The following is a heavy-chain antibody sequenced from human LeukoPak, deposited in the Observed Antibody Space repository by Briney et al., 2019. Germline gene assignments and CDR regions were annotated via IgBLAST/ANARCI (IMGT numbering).Heavy chain of an antibody. CDR1: GFPFSSYE. CDR2: INWNGGSR. V-gene: IGHV3-20*04. Sequence: GGSLRLSCAASGFPFSSYEMNWVRQAPGKGLEWVSGINWNGGSRDYGDSVRGRFTISRDNAKNSLYLQMNSLRADDTALYYCARDGEEYSYRRGGFDIWGQGTMVTVSS. J-gene: IGHJ3*02. CDR3: ARDGEEYSYRRGGFDI. D-gene: IGHD3-16*02.